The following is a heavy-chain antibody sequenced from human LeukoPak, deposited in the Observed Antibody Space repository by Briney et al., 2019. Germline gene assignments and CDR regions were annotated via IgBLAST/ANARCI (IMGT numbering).Heavy chain of an antibody. CDR1: GFTFSSYA. D-gene: IGHD3-10*01. CDR3: AKEKGSGDYYYYYMDV. Sequence: TGGSLRLSCVVSGFTFSSYAMSWVRQTPGKGLKWVSSISAGGGGTDFADSVKGRFTISRDRSKNTLYLQMNSLRVEDTAIYYCAKEKGSGDYYYYYMDVWGRGTTVTVSS. V-gene: IGHV3-23*01. CDR2: ISAGGGGT. J-gene: IGHJ6*03.